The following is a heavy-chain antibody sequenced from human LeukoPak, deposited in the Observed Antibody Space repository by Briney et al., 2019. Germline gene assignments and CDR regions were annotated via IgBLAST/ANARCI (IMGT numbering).Heavy chain of an antibody. V-gene: IGHV3-23*01. J-gene: IGHJ4*02. Sequence: GGSLRLSCVASGITLSSYAMSWVRQAPGKGLEWVSAVSGSGGSTYYADSLKGRFTISRDNSKNTLYLQMNSLRAEDTAVYYCAKGHGEGYCSSTSCYTPFDYWGQGTLVTVSS. CDR2: VSGSGGST. CDR1: GITLSSYA. D-gene: IGHD2-2*02. CDR3: AKGHGEGYCSSTSCYTPFDY.